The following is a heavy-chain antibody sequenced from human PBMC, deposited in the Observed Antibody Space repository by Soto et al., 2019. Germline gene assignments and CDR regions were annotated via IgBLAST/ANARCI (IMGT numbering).Heavy chain of an antibody. CDR2: IYYSGST. CDR3: ARGGGTMIVVDTLGHGMDV. J-gene: IGHJ6*02. CDR1: GGSISSYY. Sequence: QVQLQESGPGLVKPSETLSLTCTVSGGSISSYYWSWIRQPPGKGLEWIGYIYYSGSTNYNPSLKSRVTISVDTSKNQFSLKLSSVTAADTAVYYCARGGGTMIVVDTLGHGMDVWGQGTTVTVSS. V-gene: IGHV4-59*01. D-gene: IGHD3-22*01.